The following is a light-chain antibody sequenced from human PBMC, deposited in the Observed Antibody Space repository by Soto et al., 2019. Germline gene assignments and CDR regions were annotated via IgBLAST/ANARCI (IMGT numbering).Light chain of an antibody. V-gene: IGKV2-28*01. J-gene: IGKJ1*01. CDR2: LGS. CDR3: MQPLQSWT. Sequence: DIVMTQSPLSLPVTPGEPASISCRSSQSLLHSNGYNYLDWYLQKPGQSPQLLIYLGSNRASGVPDRFSGSGSGIDFTLKISRVEAEDVGVYYCMQPLQSWTFGQGTKV. CDR1: QSLLHSNGYNY.